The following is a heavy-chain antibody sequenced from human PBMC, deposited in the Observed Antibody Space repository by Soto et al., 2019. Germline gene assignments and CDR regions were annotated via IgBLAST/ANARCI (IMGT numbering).Heavy chain of an antibody. Sequence: GGSLRLSCAASGFTFSSYGMHWVRQAPGKGLEWVAVISYDGSNKYYADSVKGRFTISRDNSKNTLYLQMNSLRAEDTAVYYCAKDPGGYCSGGSCYSSYYYYYMDVWGKGTTVTVSS. V-gene: IGHV3-30*18. D-gene: IGHD2-15*01. J-gene: IGHJ6*03. CDR1: GFTFSSYG. CDR3: AKDPGGYCSGGSCYSSYYYYYMDV. CDR2: ISYDGSNK.